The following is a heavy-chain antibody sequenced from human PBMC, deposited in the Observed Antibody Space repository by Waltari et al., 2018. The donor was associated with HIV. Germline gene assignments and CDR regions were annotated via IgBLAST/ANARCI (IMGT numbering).Heavy chain of an antibody. D-gene: IGHD6-25*01. CDR1: GDSITRGSYY. V-gene: IGHV4-61*02. CDR2: ISSSGNT. J-gene: IGHJ6*02. CDR3: ARALLAARSGGMDV. Sequence: QVQLQESGPGLVKPSQTLSLICIVSGDSITRGSYYWTWVRQPAGKGLGWIGRISSSGNTNYSPSLKSRVTMSIDTSKNQCSLEVTSVTAADTAIYFCARALLAARSGGMDVWGHGTTVTVSS.